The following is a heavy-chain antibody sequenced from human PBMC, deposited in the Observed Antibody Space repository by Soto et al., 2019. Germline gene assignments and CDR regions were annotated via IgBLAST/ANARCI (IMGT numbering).Heavy chain of an antibody. Sequence: QMQLQESGPALVRPSETLSLTCSVSGASIVSPGSYYNWIRQRPGKGLEWIGYVYYSGNTHFNPSLKSRISMAVDTSKSQFSLMLTSVTGADSAIYFCARANTYYPSCEDWCRGTLVIVSS. V-gene: IGHV4-31*03. J-gene: IGHJ1*01. CDR3: ARANTYYPSCED. CDR2: VYYSGNT. D-gene: IGHD3-10*01. CDR1: GASIVSPGSY.